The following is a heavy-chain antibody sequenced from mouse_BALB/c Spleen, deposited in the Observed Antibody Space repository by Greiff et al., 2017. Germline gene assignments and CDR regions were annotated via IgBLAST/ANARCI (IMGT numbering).Heavy chain of an antibody. CDR2: ISCYNGAT. J-gene: IGHJ2*01. CDR1: GYTFTDYN. V-gene: IGHV1S29*02. CDR3: ARRGDDYLDY. D-gene: IGHD2-3*01. Sequence: VQLQQSGPELVKPGASVKISCKASGYTFTDYNMHWVKQSHGKSLEWIGYISCYNGATSYNQKFKGKATFTVDTSSSTAYMQFNSLTSEDSAVYYCARRGDDYLDYWGQGTTLTVSS.